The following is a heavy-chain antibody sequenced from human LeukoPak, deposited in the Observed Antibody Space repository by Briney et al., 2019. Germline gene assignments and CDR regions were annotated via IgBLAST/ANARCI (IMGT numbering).Heavy chain of an antibody. CDR1: GFTFSNYA. CDR3: AKENPVGGTNYFDY. Sequence: GGSLRLSCAASGFTFSNYAMHWVRQAPGKGLEWVSAITGSGDSTFYADSVKGRCTISRDNSKNTLSLQMNTLRAEDTAVYYCAKENPVGGTNYFDYWGQGTLVTVSS. CDR2: ITGSGDST. V-gene: IGHV3-23*01. J-gene: IGHJ4*02. D-gene: IGHD1-26*01.